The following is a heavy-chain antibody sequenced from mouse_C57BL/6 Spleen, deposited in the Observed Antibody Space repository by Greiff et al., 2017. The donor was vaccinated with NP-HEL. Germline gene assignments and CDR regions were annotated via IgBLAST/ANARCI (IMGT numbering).Heavy chain of an antibody. V-gene: IGHV1-53*01. CDR3: ARGGIYSKAFDY. D-gene: IGHD2-5*01. J-gene: IGHJ2*01. CDR2: INPSNGGT. CDR1: GYTFTSYW. Sequence: QVHVKQPGTELVKPGASVKLSCKASGYTFTSYWMHWVKQRPGQGLEWIGNINPSNGGTNYNEKFKSKATLTVDKSSSTAYMQLSSLTSEDSAVYYCARGGIYSKAFDYWGQGTTLTVSS.